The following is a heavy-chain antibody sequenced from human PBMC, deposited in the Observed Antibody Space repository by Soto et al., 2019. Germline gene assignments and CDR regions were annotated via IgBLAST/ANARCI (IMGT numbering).Heavy chain of an antibody. CDR3: TTPIPVLYDGLRDY. CDR1: GFTFSNAW. CDR2: IKSKSDGGTT. V-gene: IGHV3-15*01. Sequence: GSLRLSCAASGFTFSNAWMSWDRQAPGKGLEWVGRIKSKSDGGTTDYAAPVKGRFTISRDDSKNTLYMQMNSLKTEDTSVYYCTTPIPVLYDGLRDYWGQGTLVTVSS. D-gene: IGHD5-12*01. J-gene: IGHJ4*02.